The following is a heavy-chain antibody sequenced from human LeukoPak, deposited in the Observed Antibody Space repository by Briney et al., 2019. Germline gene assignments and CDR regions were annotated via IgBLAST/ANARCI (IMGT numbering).Heavy chain of an antibody. CDR2: IYYSGNT. Sequence: SETLSLTCAVSGGSVSSSNYYWGWIRQPPGQGLEWIGSIYYSGNTYYNPSLKSRVTISVDTSKNQFSLKLSSVTATDTAVYYCARRRAGRDWFDPWGQGTLVTVSS. J-gene: IGHJ5*02. CDR1: GGSVSSSNYY. D-gene: IGHD6-19*01. CDR3: ARRRAGRDWFDP. V-gene: IGHV4-39*01.